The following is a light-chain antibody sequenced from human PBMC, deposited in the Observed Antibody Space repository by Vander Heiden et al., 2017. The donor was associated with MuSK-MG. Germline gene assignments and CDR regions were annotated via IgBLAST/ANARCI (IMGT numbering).Light chain of an antibody. J-gene: IGLJ2*01. CDR3: SSYTSTSTVV. CDR1: SGDIGGYNY. CDR2: GVY. V-gene: IGLV2-14*03. Sequence: QSALTQPASVSGSPGQSITISCTGTSGDIGGYNYVSWYQQPPGKAPKLVIYGVYNRPSGVSYRFSGSKSGNTASLTISGLQADDEADYYCSSYTSTSTVVFGGGTKLTVL.